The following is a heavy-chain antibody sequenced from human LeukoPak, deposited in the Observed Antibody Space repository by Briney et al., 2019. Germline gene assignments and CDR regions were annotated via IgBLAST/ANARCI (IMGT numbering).Heavy chain of an antibody. D-gene: IGHD4-11*01. CDR1: GFIFSTYS. CDR3: TRVEETATTAAIIRKYSYYYYYMDV. Sequence: PGGSLRLSCAASGFIFSTYSMNWVRQAPGKGLEWVSSISSSSSYIYYANSVKGRFTISRDNAKNSLYLQMSSLRAEDTAVYYCTRVEETATTAAIIRKYSYYYYYMDVWGKGNTVTVSS. V-gene: IGHV3-21*01. J-gene: IGHJ6*03. CDR2: ISSSSSYI.